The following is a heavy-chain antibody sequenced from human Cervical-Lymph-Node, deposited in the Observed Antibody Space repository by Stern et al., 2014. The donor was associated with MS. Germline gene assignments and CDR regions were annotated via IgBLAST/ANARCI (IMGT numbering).Heavy chain of an antibody. CDR2: TSYDGGNR. CDR1: RFTFRSYG. Sequence: QVQLVESGGGVVQPGTSLRLSCTGSRFTFRSYGIHWVRQAPGKGLEWVSVTSYDGGNRQYADSMKGRFTISRDNSKNTVYLHLNSLRPEDTGVYHCAKDRRGGYNYLYGMDVWGQGTTVTVS. D-gene: IGHD5-18*01. CDR3: AKDRRGGYNYLYGMDV. J-gene: IGHJ6*02. V-gene: IGHV3-30*18.